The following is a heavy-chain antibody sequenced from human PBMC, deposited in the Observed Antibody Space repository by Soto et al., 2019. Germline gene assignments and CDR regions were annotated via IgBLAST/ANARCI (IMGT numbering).Heavy chain of an antibody. V-gene: IGHV5-10-1*01. CDR3: ARQIYDSDTGPNFQYYFDS. Sequence: GESLKISCKGSGYSFAGYWITWVRQKPGKGLEWMGRIDPSDSQTYYSPSFRGHVTISATKSITTVFLQWSSLRASDTAMYYCARQIYDSDTGPNFQYYFDSWGQGTPVTVSS. J-gene: IGHJ4*02. CDR2: IDPSDSQT. CDR1: GYSFAGYW. D-gene: IGHD3-22*01.